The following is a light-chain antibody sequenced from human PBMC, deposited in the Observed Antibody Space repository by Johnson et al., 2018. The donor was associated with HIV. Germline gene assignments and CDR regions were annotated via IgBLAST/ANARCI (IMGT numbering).Light chain of an antibody. Sequence: QSVLTQPPSVSAAPGQTVTISCSGRSSNVGSSFVSWYRQVPGTAPKLLIYDNNKRPSGIPGRFSRSTSGPSATLGITGLQTGDEADYYCGTWDSSLTSYVFGAGTKVTVL. CDR2: DNN. V-gene: IGLV1-51*01. J-gene: IGLJ1*01. CDR3: GTWDSSLTSYV. CDR1: SSNVGSSF.